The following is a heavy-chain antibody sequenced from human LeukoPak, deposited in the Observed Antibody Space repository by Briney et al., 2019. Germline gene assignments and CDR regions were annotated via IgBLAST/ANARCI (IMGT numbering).Heavy chain of an antibody. D-gene: IGHD3-22*01. V-gene: IGHV3-7*03. J-gene: IGHJ4*02. CDR3: ANPSDYYDSSGYYY. CDR1: GFTFSSYW. CDR2: IKQDGSEK. Sequence: GGSLRLSCAASGFTFSSYWMSWVRQAPGKGLEWVANIKQDGSEKYYVDSVKGRFTISRDNAKNSLYLQMNSLRAEDTAVYHCANPSDYYDSSGYYYWGQGTLVTVSS.